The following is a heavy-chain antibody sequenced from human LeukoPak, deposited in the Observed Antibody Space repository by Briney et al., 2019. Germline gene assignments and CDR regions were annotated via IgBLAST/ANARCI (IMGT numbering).Heavy chain of an antibody. J-gene: IGHJ4*02. CDR1: GFTFDDYA. V-gene: IGHV3-9*01. CDR3: AKDRTYYYDSSGYWLFDY. Sequence: PGRSLRLSCAASGFTFDDYAMHWVRQAPGKGLEWVSGISWNSGSIGYADSVKGRFTISRDNAKNSLYLQMNSLRAEDTALYYCAKDRTYYYDSSGYWLFDYWGQGTLVTVSS. CDR2: ISWNSGSI. D-gene: IGHD3-22*01.